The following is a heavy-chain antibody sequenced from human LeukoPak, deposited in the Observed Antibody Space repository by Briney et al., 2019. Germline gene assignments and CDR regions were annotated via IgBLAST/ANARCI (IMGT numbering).Heavy chain of an antibody. CDR2: INPNSGGT. J-gene: IGHJ3*02. CDR1: GYTFTGYY. D-gene: IGHD3-3*01. CDR3: ARAFTIFGVVIKIRAFDI. V-gene: IGHV1-2*02. Sequence: EASVKVSCKASGYTFTGYYMHWVRQAPGQGLEWMGWINPNSGGTNYAQKFQGRVTMTRDTSISTACMELSRLRSDDTAVYYCARAFTIFGVVIKIRAFDIWGQGTMVTVSS.